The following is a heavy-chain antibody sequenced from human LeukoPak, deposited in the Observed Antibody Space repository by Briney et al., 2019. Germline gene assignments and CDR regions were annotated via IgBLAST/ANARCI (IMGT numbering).Heavy chain of an antibody. V-gene: IGHV6-1*01. CDR1: GDSVSRDSIA. CDR3: ARSRGDFDY. Sequence: SQTLSLTCAISGDSVSRDSIAWNWIRQSPSRGLEWLGRTYYRSKWYNEYAASVKSRITINPDTSKNQFSLQLNSVTPEDTAVYYCARSRGDFDYWGQGTLVTVSS. CDR2: TYYRSKWYN. D-gene: IGHD3-10*01. J-gene: IGHJ4*02.